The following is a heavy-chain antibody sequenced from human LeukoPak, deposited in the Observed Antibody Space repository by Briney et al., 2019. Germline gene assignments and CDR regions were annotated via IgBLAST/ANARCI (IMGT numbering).Heavy chain of an antibody. Sequence: GGSLRLSCAASEFTFSGYWMNWVRQAPGKGLEWVANIKKEGSEKYYVDSVKGRFTISRDNAKNSLYLQMNSLRADDTAVYYCATDYYDSSGYYTGTYWGQGTLVTVSS. CDR1: EFTFSGYW. CDR3: ATDYYDSSGYYTGTY. D-gene: IGHD3-22*01. CDR2: IKKEGSEK. J-gene: IGHJ4*02. V-gene: IGHV3-7*03.